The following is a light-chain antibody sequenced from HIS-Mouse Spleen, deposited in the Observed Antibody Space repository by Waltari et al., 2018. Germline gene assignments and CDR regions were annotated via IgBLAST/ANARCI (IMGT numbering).Light chain of an antibody. J-gene: IGKJ5*01. CDR3: QQYDNLPPVIT. V-gene: IGKV1-33*01. Sequence: DIQMTQSPSYLSASVGDRVTITCQASQDISNYLNWYQQKPGKAPKRLIYDASNLETGVPSRFSGSGSGTDFTFTISSLQPEDIATYYCQQYDNLPPVITFGQGTRLEIK. CDR2: DAS. CDR1: QDISNY.